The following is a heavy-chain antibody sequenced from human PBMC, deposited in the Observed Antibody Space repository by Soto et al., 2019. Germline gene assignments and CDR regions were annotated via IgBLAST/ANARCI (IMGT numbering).Heavy chain of an antibody. CDR1: GGTFSSYT. V-gene: IGHV1-69*08. CDR2: IIPILGIA. J-gene: IGHJ6*02. CDR3: ARDRVSRGFAWSGDYGMDV. D-gene: IGHD3-9*01. Sequence: QVQLVQSGAEVKKPGSSVKVSCKASGGTFSSYTISWVRQAPGQGLEWMGRIIPILGIANYAQKFQGRVTITADKSTRTAYMELSSMRSEDTAVYSCARDRVSRGFAWSGDYGMDVWGQGTTVTVSS.